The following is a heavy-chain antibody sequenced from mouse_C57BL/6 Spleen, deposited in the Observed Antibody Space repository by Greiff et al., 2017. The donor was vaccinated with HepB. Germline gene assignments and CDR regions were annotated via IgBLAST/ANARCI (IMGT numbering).Heavy chain of an antibody. V-gene: IGHV1-18*01. CDR2: INPNNGGT. J-gene: IGHJ1*03. CDR3: ARCDYDGYWYFDV. CDR1: GYTFTDYN. D-gene: IGHD2-4*01. Sequence: EVQLQQSGPELVKPGASVKIPCKASGYTFTDYNMDWVKQSHGKSLEWIGDINPNNGGTIYNQKFKGKATLTVDKSSSTAYMELRSLTSEDTAVYYCARCDYDGYWYFDVWGTGTTVTVSS.